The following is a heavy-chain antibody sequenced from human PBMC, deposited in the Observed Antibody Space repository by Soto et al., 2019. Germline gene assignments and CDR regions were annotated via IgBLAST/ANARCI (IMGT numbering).Heavy chain of an antibody. D-gene: IGHD3-10*01. J-gene: IGHJ4*02. V-gene: IGHV1-69*13. CDR1: GGTFSSYA. CDR2: IIPIFGTA. Sequence: VASVKVSCKASGGTFSSYAISWVRQAPGQGLEWMGGIIPIFGTANYAQKFQGRVTITADESTSTAYMELSSLRTEDTAVYYCARVGGVVRGGTGTWGQGTLVTVSS. CDR3: ARVGGVVRGGTGT.